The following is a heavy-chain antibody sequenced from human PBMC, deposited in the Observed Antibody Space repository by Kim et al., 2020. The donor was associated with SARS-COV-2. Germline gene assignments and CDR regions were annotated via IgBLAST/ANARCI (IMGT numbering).Heavy chain of an antibody. Sequence: SETLSLTCAVYGGSFSGYHWTWIRQPPGKGLEWIGEITDSGIRNHSPSLKSRVTISVDTSKNQFSLKLNSVTAADTAVYYCARRLAGDDWWGQGTPVTAS. J-gene: IGHJ4*02. CDR1: GGSFSGYH. D-gene: IGHD2-21*01. V-gene: IGHV4-34*01. CDR2: ITDSGIR. CDR3: ARRLAGDDW.